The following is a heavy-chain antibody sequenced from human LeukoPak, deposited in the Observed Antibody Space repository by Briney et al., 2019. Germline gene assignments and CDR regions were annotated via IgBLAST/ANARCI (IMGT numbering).Heavy chain of an antibody. D-gene: IGHD3-10*01. CDR2: ITATSLHI. CDR1: GVTFSGYS. V-gene: IGHV3-21*01. J-gene: IGHJ6*02. Sequence: GGSLRLSCAASGVTFSGYSMNWVRQAPGKGLEWVSAITATSLHIYYADSVKGRFTISRDNAKNSLYLQMNSLRVEDTAVYYCARDLYYYGSGSFGKYYYYGMDVWGQGTTVTVSS. CDR3: ARDLYYYGSGSFGKYYYYGMDV.